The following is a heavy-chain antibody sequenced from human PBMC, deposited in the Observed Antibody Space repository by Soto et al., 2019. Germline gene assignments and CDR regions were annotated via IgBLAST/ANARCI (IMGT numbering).Heavy chain of an antibody. CDR2: ISQSGNT. CDR3: ARAPKVSGSSQTRPDF. D-gene: IGHD6-6*01. Sequence: PSAPLSLTCPVYSGSFSDYYWSWIRQPPGKGLEWIGEISQSGNTNYSPSLKSRVSISIDTSKKQFSLNLASVSAADTAVYYCARAPKVSGSSQTRPDFWGQGNPVTVS. CDR1: SGSFSDYY. J-gene: IGHJ4*02. V-gene: IGHV4-34*01.